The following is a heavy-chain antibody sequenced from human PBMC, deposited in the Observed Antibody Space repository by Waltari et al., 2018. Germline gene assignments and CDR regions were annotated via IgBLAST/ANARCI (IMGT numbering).Heavy chain of an antibody. J-gene: IGHJ6*03. CDR3: ARGNCSDTTCYGNYYMDV. D-gene: IGHD2-2*01. CDR1: GDSISSGNYY. Sequence: QVQLQESGPGLVKPSQTLSLTCTVSGDSISSGNYYWSWIRQPAGKGLEWIGRIYNSGRTRYNPSLKSRVTISVDTSKNQFSLKVSSVTAADTAMYYCARGNCSDTTCYGNYYMDVWGKGTTVTVSS. CDR2: IYNSGRT. V-gene: IGHV4-61*02.